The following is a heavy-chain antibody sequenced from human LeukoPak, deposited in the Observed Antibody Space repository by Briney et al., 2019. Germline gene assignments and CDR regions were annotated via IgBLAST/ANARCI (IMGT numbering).Heavy chain of an antibody. Sequence: SVKVSCKASRGTFSSYAISWVRQAPGQGLEWMGGIIPIFGTANYAQKFQGRVTITADESTSTAYMELSSLRSEDTAVYYCARGLIAAGPLSSTGGNYGMDVWGKGTTVTVSS. CDR3: ARGLIAAGPLSSTGGNYGMDV. CDR2: IIPIFGTA. CDR1: RGTFSSYA. V-gene: IGHV1-69*13. J-gene: IGHJ6*04. D-gene: IGHD6-13*01.